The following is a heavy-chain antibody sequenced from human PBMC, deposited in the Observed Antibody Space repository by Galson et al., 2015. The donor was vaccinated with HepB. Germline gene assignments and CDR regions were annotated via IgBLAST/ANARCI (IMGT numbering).Heavy chain of an antibody. J-gene: IGHJ5*02. CDR1: GGTFSGYG. Sequence: SVKVSCKASGGTFSGYGISWVRQAPGQGLEWMGGIIPIFGKRNYAQKFQGRVTITADDSTTTAYMELSSLRSEDTAIYYCAREPYAAGSPTWFDPWGQGTLVTVSS. CDR3: AREPYAAGSPTWFDP. V-gene: IGHV1-69*13. CDR2: IIPIFGKR. D-gene: IGHD3-10*01.